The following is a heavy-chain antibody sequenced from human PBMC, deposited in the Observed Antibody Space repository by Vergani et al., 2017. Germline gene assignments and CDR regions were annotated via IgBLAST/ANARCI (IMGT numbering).Heavy chain of an antibody. J-gene: IGHJ6*03. CDR2: ISYDGNKK. CDR3: ARDFLTRVTTLDYYYMDV. D-gene: IGHD1-1*01. V-gene: IGHV3-33*05. Sequence: QVQLVESGGGVVQPGGSLRLSCAASGFTFSDYGVHWVRQAPGKGREWVSVISYDGNKKNYADSVKGRFTISRDNSKNTLYLEMNALRAEDTAVYYCARDFLTRVTTLDYYYMDVWGKGATVTVS. CDR1: GFTFSDYG.